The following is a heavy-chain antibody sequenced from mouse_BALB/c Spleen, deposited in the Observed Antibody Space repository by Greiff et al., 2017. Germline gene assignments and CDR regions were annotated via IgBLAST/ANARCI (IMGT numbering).Heavy chain of an antibody. D-gene: IGHD1-2*01. CDR3: ARELGTTATYGWFAY. Sequence: EVQGVESGGGLVKPGGSLKLSCAASGFTFSDYYMYWVRQTPEKRLEWVATISDGGSYTYYPDSVKGRFTISRDNAKNNLYLQMSSLKSEDTAMYYCARELGTTATYGWFAYWGQGTLVTVSA. CDR1: GFTFSDYY. J-gene: IGHJ3*01. CDR2: ISDGGSYT. V-gene: IGHV5-4*02.